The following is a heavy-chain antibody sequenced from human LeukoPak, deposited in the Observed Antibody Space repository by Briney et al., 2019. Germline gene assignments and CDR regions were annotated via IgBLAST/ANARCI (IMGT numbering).Heavy chain of an antibody. D-gene: IGHD3-16*01. V-gene: IGHV3-23*01. CDR1: GFTFSSYA. J-gene: IGHJ3*02. CDR3: AKELTPHNAFDI. Sequence: PGGSLRLSCAASGFTFSSYAMSWVRQAPGKGLEWVSLISSSGGGTYYADSVKGRFTISRDNSKNTLYLQMNSLRAEDTAIYYCAKELTPHNAFDIWGQGTMVTVSS. CDR2: ISSSGGGT.